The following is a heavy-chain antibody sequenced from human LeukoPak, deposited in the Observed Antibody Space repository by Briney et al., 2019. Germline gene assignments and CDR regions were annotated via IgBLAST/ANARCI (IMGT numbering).Heavy chain of an antibody. CDR3: ARGYVAGVPSVYYYYYGMDV. CDR1: GGSLRTYY. Sequence: SGALSLTCASTGGSLRTYYRSWVRHPPGKGPEWIGVVYYSGVTNYNPSLKRRVTISVDTSKHQFSLKLSSVTAADPAVYYCARGYVAGVPSVYYYYYGMDVWGQGTKVTVSS. J-gene: IGHJ6*02. CDR2: VYYSGVT. V-gene: IGHV4-59*01. D-gene: IGHD6-19*01.